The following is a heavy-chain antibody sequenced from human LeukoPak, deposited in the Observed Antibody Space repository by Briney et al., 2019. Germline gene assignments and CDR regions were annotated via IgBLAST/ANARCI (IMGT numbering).Heavy chain of an antibody. CDR2: VYYSGST. CDR3: ARHPCCGDNSCYNFDY. J-gene: IGHJ4*02. CDR1: GGSLSDYY. Sequence: SETLSLTCTVSGGSLSDYYWSWIRQPPGKGLESIGYVYYSGSTHYNPSLKSRVTISVDTSKNQFPLKLSSVTAADTAVYYCARHPCCGDNSCYNFDYWGQGALVTVSS. V-gene: IGHV4-59*08. D-gene: IGHD2-15*01.